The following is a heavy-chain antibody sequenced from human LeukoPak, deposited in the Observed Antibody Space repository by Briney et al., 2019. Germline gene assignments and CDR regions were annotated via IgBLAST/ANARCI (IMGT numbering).Heavy chain of an antibody. D-gene: IGHD2-2*01. CDR3: ARAHDIVVVPAAPGDIDY. Sequence: GGSLRLSCAASGFTFSDHWMSWVRQAPGKGLEWVANIKQDESKRYYVDSVKGRFTISRDNAKNSLYLQMNSLRAEDTAVYYCARAHDIVVVPAAPGDIDYWGQGTLVTVSS. CDR2: IKQDESKR. CDR1: GFTFSDHW. V-gene: IGHV3-7*01. J-gene: IGHJ4*02.